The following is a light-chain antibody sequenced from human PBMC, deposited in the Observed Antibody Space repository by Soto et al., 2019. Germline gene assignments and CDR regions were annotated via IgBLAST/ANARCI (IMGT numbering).Light chain of an antibody. Sequence: DIQMTQSPSTLSGSVGDRVTITCRASQTISGWLAWYQQTPGKAPKLLIYKASRLETGVPSRFSASGSGTEFSLTISSLQPDDFAIYYCQQYSFYPWTFGQGTKVDIK. J-gene: IGKJ1*01. CDR1: QTISGW. V-gene: IGKV1-5*03. CDR2: KAS. CDR3: QQYSFYPWT.